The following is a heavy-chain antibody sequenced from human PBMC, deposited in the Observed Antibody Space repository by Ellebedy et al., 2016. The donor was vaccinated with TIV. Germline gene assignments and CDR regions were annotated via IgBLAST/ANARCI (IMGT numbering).Heavy chain of an antibody. CDR3: ARTFTERLGGLTTHWVLDY. J-gene: IGHJ4*02. CDR2: VSSSGNT. CDR1: GDSITSHF. D-gene: IGHD2/OR15-2a*01. Sequence: SETLSFTCTVSGDSITSHFWSWIRRPPGKGLEWIGYVSSSGNTNYSPSLKSRVSISVDTSKNQFSLKVKSVTAADTAIYYCARTFTERLGGLTTHWVLDYWGQGTLVTASS. V-gene: IGHV4-59*11.